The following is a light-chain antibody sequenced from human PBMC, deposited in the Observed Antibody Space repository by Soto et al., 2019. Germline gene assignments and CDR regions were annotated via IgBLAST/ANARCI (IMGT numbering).Light chain of an antibody. CDR3: QPRSNWPS. J-gene: IGKJ3*01. CDR2: DAS. V-gene: IGKV3-11*01. CDR1: QSVSSF. Sequence: EIVLTQSPGTLSLSPGERATLSCRASQSVSSFLAWYQQKPGQAPRLLIYDASNSDTGIPNRFSGSASGTDFTLTISSLEPEDFAVYYCQPRSNWPSFGPGTKVDI.